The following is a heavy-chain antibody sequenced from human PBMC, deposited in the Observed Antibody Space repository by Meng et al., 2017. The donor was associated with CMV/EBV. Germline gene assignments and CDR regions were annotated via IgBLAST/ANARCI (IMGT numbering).Heavy chain of an antibody. CDR2: FDPEDGET. D-gene: IGHD2-2*01. V-gene: IGHV1-24*01. CDR1: GYTLTELS. Sequence: QVQLGQFGAEGKKPGALVKVSCKVSGYTLTELSMHWVRQAPGKGLEWMGGFDPEDGETIYAQKFQGRVTMTEDTSTDTAYMELSSLRSEDTAVYYCATGRPAAIRGGPFDYWGQGTLVTVSS. J-gene: IGHJ4*02. CDR3: ATGRPAAIRGGPFDY.